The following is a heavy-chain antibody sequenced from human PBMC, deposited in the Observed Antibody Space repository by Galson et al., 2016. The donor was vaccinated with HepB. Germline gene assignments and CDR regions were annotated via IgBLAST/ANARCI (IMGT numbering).Heavy chain of an antibody. CDR3: ARSVAGILES. D-gene: IGHD6-19*01. J-gene: IGHJ4*02. V-gene: IGHV4-39*01. Sequence: SETLSLTCNVSGVPISTSTYYWAWVRQSPGKGLEWVGTVNNNGRTNYNPSLESRLSISVDTSTNQFSLKMTSATVADTAVYYCARSVAGILESWDQGTLVTVSS. CDR2: VNNNGRT. CDR1: GVPISTSTYY.